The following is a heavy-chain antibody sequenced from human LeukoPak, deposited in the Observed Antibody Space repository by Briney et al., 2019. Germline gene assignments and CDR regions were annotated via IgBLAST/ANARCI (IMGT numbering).Heavy chain of an antibody. D-gene: IGHD3-10*01. Sequence: SETLSLTCTVSGGSISSYYWSWIRQPPGKGLEWIGYIYYSGSTNYNPSLKSRVTISVDTSKNQFSLQLNSVTPEDTAVYYCARGDLYYYGSGRNWFDPWGQGTLVTVSS. CDR2: IYYSGST. CDR3: ARGDLYYYGSGRNWFDP. J-gene: IGHJ5*02. CDR1: GGSISSYY. V-gene: IGHV4-59*12.